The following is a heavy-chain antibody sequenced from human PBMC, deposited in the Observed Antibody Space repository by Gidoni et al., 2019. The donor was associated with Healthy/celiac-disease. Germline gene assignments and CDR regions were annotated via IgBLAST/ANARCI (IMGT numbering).Heavy chain of an antibody. D-gene: IGHD3-22*01. Sequence: EVQLVESGGGLVKPGGSLRLSCAASGFIFSSYSMNWVRQAPGKGLEWVSSISSSSSYIYYADSVKGRFTISRDNAKNSLYLQMNSLRAEDTAVYYCARGRDYYDSSGYLYYFDYWGQGTLVTVSS. CDR3: ARGRDYYDSSGYLYYFDY. CDR2: ISSSSSYI. V-gene: IGHV3-21*01. J-gene: IGHJ4*02. CDR1: GFIFSSYS.